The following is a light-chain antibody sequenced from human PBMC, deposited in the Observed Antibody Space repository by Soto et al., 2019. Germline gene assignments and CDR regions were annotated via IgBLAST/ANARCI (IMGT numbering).Light chain of an antibody. CDR1: QSVSSSY. CDR3: QQYGSSLYT. J-gene: IGKJ2*01. Sequence: EIVLTQSPGTLSLSPGERATLSCRASQSVSSSYLAWYQQKPGQAPRLLISGTSTRATGIPDRFSGSGSGTDFTLTISRLEPEYFAVYYCQQYGSSLYTFGQGTKLEIK. CDR2: GTS. V-gene: IGKV3-20*01.